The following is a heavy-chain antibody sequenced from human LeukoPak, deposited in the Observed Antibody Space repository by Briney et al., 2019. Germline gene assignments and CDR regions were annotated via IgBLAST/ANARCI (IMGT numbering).Heavy chain of an antibody. CDR3: AGGFWSGYYGYYYYMDV. J-gene: IGHJ6*03. D-gene: IGHD3-3*01. V-gene: IGHV3-48*03. Sequence: GGSLRLSCAASGFTFSSYEMNWVRQAPGKGLEWVSYISSSGSTIYYAGSVKGRFTISRDNAKNSLYLQMNSLRAEDTAVYYCAGGFWSGYYGYYYYMDVWGKGTTVTVSS. CDR2: ISSSGSTI. CDR1: GFTFSSYE.